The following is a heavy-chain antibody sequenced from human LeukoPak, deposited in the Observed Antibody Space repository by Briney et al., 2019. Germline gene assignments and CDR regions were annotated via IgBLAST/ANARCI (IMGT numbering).Heavy chain of an antibody. CDR3: ARGYSRKYYDFWSGATGDAFDI. CDR2: INHSGST. D-gene: IGHD3-3*01. J-gene: IGHJ3*02. Sequence: PSETLSLTCAVYGGSFSGYYWSWIRQPPGKGLEWIGEINHSGSTNYNPSLKSRVTISVDTSKNQFSLKLSSVTAADTAVYYCARGYSRKYYDFWSGATGDAFDIWGQGTMVTVSS. V-gene: IGHV4-34*01. CDR1: GGSFSGYY.